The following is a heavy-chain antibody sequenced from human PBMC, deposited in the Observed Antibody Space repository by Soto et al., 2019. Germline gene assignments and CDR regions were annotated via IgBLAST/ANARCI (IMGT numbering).Heavy chain of an antibody. V-gene: IGHV4-59*01. J-gene: IGHJ5*02. Sequence: PSETLSLTCTVSGASMNNCYGSWVRQTPGKGLEWIGYMLSNGFSNYNSSLKSRVSISVDTSKNQFSLKLTSVTAADTAIYYCVRSGHTFGGVTWGLGTLVTVSS. CDR3: VRSGHTFGGVT. CDR2: MLSNGFS. D-gene: IGHD3-16*01. CDR1: GASMNNCY.